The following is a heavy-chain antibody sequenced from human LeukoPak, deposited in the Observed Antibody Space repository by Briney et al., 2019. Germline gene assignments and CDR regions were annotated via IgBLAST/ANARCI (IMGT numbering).Heavy chain of an antibody. J-gene: IGHJ4*02. V-gene: IGHV3-30*18. CDR1: GFTFSSYG. Sequence: GGSLRLSCAASGFTFSSYGMHWVRQAPGKGLEWVAVISYDGSNKYYADSVKGRFTISRDNSKNTLYLQMNSLRAEDTAVYYCAKALSVHGYFDYWGQGTLVTVSS. CDR2: ISYDGSNK. CDR3: AKALSVHGYFDY. D-gene: IGHD2/OR15-2a*01.